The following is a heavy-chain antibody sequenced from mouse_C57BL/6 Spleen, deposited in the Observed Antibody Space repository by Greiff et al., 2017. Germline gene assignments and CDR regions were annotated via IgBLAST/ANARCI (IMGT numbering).Heavy chain of an antibody. CDR3: AKVDYDWYFDV. V-gene: IGHV2-3*01. CDR2: IWGDGST. Sequence: QVQLQESGPGLVAPSQSLSISCTVSGFSLTSSGVSWVRQPPGKGLEWLGVIWGDGSTNYHSALISRLSISTDNTKSQVFLKLNSLQTDDTATYYCAKVDYDWYFDVWGTGTTVTVSS. D-gene: IGHD2-4*01. J-gene: IGHJ1*03. CDR1: GFSLTSSG.